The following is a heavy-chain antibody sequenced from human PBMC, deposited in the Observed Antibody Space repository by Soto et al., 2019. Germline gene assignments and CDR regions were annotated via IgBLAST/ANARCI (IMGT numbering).Heavy chain of an antibody. CDR1: GFTFSSYG. Sequence: GGSLRLSCAASGFTFSSYGMHWVRQAPGKGLEWVAVISYDGSNKYYADSVKGRFTISRDNSKNTLYLQMNSLRAEDTAVYYCAKDRGHDYGGFLDYWGQGTLVTSPQ. CDR2: ISYDGSNK. D-gene: IGHD4-17*01. CDR3: AKDRGHDYGGFLDY. V-gene: IGHV3-30*18. J-gene: IGHJ4*02.